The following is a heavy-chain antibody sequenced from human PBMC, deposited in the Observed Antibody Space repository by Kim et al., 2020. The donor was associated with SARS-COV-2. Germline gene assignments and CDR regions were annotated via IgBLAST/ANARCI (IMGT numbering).Heavy chain of an antibody. CDR2: IYYSGST. J-gene: IGHJ2*01. D-gene: IGHD6-6*01. V-gene: IGHV4-59*08. CDR3: ARQLYSSSAWYFDL. Sequence: SETLSLTCTVSGGSISSYYWSWIRQPPGKGLEWIGYIYYSGSTNYNPSLKSRVTISVDTSKNQFSLKLSSVTAADTAVYYCARQLYSSSAWYFDLWGRGTLVTVSS. CDR1: GGSISSYY.